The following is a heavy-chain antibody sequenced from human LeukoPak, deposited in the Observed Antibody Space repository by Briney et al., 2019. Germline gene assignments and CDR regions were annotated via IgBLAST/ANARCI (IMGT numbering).Heavy chain of an antibody. Sequence: GGSLRLSCAASGFTFSSYWMSWVRQAPGKGLEWVANIKQDGSEKYYVDSVKGRFTISRDNAKNSLYLQMNSLRPEDTAVYYCARIYDQNYHYSYIMDVWGQGTTVTVSS. V-gene: IGHV3-7*01. J-gene: IGHJ6*02. D-gene: IGHD2/OR15-2a*01. CDR3: ARIYDQNYHYSYIMDV. CDR1: GFTFSSYW. CDR2: IKQDGSEK.